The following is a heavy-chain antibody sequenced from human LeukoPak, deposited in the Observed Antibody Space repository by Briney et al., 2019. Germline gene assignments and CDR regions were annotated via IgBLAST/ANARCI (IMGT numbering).Heavy chain of an antibody. CDR2: IYYSGST. J-gene: IGHJ5*02. Sequence: SETLSLTCTVSGGSISSGGYYWSWIRQHPGKGLEWIGYIYYSGSTYYNPSLKSRVTISVDTSKNQFSLKLSSVTAADTAVYYCARRSWGSYRYPYNWFDPWGRGTLVTVSS. D-gene: IGHD3-16*02. V-gene: IGHV4-31*03. CDR1: GGSISSGGYY. CDR3: ARRSWGSYRYPYNWFDP.